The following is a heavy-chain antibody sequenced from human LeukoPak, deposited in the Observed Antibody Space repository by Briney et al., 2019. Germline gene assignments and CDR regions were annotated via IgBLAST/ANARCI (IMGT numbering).Heavy chain of an antibody. D-gene: IGHD2-15*01. Sequence: GGSLRLSCAASGFTFNSYGMHWVRQAPGKGLEWVAFVRSDGSTKYYADSVKGRFTISRDNSKNTQYLQMNSLRAEDTAVYYCAKGGVEAYYFDYWGQGTLVTVSS. CDR2: VRSDGSTK. CDR1: GFTFNSYG. CDR3: AKGGVEAYYFDY. V-gene: IGHV3-30*02. J-gene: IGHJ4*02.